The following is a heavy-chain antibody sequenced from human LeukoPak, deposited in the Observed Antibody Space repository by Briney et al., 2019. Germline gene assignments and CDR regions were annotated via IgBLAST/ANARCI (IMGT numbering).Heavy chain of an antibody. J-gene: IGHJ4*02. V-gene: IGHV3-30*03. Sequence: PGGSLRLSCAASGFTLSYYGMHWVRQAPGKGLEWVAVSSHDGTKQYYADSVRGRFTISRDNSKKTLSLQMNSLRAEDTAVYYCARAEGMAAILGSFDYWGQGTLVTVSS. D-gene: IGHD5-24*01. CDR1: GFTLSYYG. CDR3: ARAEGMAAILGSFDY. CDR2: SSHDGTKQ.